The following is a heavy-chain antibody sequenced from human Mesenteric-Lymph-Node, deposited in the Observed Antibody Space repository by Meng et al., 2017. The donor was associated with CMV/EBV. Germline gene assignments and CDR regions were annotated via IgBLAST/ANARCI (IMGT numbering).Heavy chain of an antibody. J-gene: IGHJ4*02. Sequence: MFGTGWVRQFPGQRLGWMGWVSNYTGKTHSAQKIQDRVTMIPEPSTNTAYMELRGLRSDDTAVYYCARGGGAYYFATGGRDWHFDLWGQGTLVTVSS. CDR3: ARGGGAYYFATGGRDWHFDL. CDR1: MFG. D-gene: IGHD2/OR15-2a*01. V-gene: IGHV1-18*01. CDR2: VSNYTGKT.